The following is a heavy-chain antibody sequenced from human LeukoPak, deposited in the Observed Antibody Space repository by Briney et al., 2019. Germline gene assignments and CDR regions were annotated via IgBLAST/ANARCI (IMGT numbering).Heavy chain of an antibody. CDR1: GGSISSGGYY. CDR2: IYTSGST. D-gene: IGHD5-24*01. J-gene: IGHJ3*02. CDR3: AREAREGHVFDI. V-gene: IGHV4-61*02. Sequence: PSQTLSLTCTVSGGSISSGGYYWSWIRQPAGKGLEWIGRIYTSGSTNYNPSLKSRVTMSVDTSKNQFSLKLRSVTAADTAIYYCAREAREGHVFDIWGQGTMVTVSS.